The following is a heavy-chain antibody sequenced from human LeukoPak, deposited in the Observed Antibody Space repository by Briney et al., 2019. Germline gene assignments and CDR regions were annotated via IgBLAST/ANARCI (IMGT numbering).Heavy chain of an antibody. CDR3: ARDDPRHCSGGDCYYNWFDP. D-gene: IGHD2-21*02. V-gene: IGHV3-66*01. CDR2: MYAGGST. CDR1: GFSVSSNY. Sequence: GGSLRLSCTVSGFSVSSNYMSWVRQAPGKGLEWVSVMYAGGSTYYAESAKGRFTFSRDNSKNTLYLQMNSLRVEDTAVYYCARDDPRHCSGGDCYYNWFDPWGQGTLVTVSP. J-gene: IGHJ5*02.